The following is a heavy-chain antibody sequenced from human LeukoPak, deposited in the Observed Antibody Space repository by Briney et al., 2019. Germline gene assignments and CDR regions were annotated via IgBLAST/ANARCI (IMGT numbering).Heavy chain of an antibody. Sequence: GGSLRLSCAASGFTFTSHGMSWVRQAPGKELEWVATITYSGGSTYYADSVKGRFTISRDNPTNTLYLQMNSLRAEDTAIYYCAKDHPLYYDILTGYPDYWGKGTWATVSS. CDR2: ITYSGGST. J-gene: IGHJ4*02. V-gene: IGHV3-23*01. CDR3: AKDHPLYYDILTGYPDY. CDR1: GFTFTSHG. D-gene: IGHD3-9*01.